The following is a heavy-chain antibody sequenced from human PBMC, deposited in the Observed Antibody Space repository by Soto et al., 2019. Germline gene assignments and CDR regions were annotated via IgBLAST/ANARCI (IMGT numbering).Heavy chain of an antibody. CDR2: INQDGSEK. CDR3: ASELLVGPAEYFLH. Sequence: EVQLVESGGALVQPGGSLRLSCSVSGFTCSNSWMSWVRQTPGKGLEWVANINQDGSEKYYLDSVKGRFTISRDNAKNSLYLQMNSLRAEDTAVYYCASELLVGPAEYFLHWGQGTLVTVSS. D-gene: IGHD1-26*01. CDR1: GFTCSNSW. J-gene: IGHJ1*01. V-gene: IGHV3-7*01.